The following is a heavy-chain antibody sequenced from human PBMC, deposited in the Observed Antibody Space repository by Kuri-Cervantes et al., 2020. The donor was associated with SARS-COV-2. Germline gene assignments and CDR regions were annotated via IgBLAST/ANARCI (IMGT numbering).Heavy chain of an antibody. V-gene: IGHV3-30*03. CDR3: ARDGGKGHGPGLYYWYFNL. J-gene: IGHJ2*01. CDR2: ISYDGGNE. D-gene: IGHD2-15*01. CDR1: GFTFSNYG. Sequence: GESLKISCAASGFTFSNYGIHWVRRAPGKGLEWVAVISYDGGNEYYADSVKGRFTTSRDNSKNTLYLQMNSLRPEDTAVYYCARDGGKGHGPGLYYWYFNLWGRGTLVTVSS.